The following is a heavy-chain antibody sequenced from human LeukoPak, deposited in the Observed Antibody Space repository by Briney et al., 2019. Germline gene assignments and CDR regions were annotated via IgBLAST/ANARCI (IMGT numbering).Heavy chain of an antibody. CDR2: IDPSDSYT. V-gene: IGHV5-10-1*01. J-gene: IGHJ6*02. CDR3: ARHRDTIPADYYYGMDV. CDR1: GYTFTSYW. D-gene: IGHD5-18*01. Sequence: AGESLRISCTGSGYTFTSYWISWVRQKPGKGLEWMGSIDPSDSYTNYSPSFQGHVTISADKSISTAYLQWSSLKASDTAIYYCARHRDTIPADYYYGMDVWGQGATVTASS.